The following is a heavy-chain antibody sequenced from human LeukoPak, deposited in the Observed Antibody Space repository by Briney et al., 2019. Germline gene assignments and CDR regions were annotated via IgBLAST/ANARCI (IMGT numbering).Heavy chain of an antibody. CDR1: GFTFSSYG. Sequence: GGSLRLPRAASGFTFSSYGMSWVRQAPGKGLEWVSAISGSGGSTYYADSVKGRFTISRDNSKNTLYLQMNSLRAEDTAVYYCARWASSSSKNIDYWGQGTLVTVSS. J-gene: IGHJ4*02. V-gene: IGHV3-23*01. D-gene: IGHD6-6*01. CDR2: ISGSGGST. CDR3: ARWASSSSKNIDY.